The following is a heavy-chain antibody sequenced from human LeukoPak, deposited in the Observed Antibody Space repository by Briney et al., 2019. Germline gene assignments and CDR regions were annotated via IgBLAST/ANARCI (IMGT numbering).Heavy chain of an antibody. CDR3: ARLGTPYYYNHMDV. J-gene: IGHJ6*03. CDR1: GYNSFSNYW. Sequence: GESLKISCKGSGYNSFSNYWMAWVRQIPGKGPEWMGVIYPGDSETKYSPSFEGQVSVSVDRSISAAYLQWSSLQASDTAIYYCARLGTPYYYNHMDVWGKGTTVTVSS. V-gene: IGHV5-51*01. CDR2: IYPGDSET.